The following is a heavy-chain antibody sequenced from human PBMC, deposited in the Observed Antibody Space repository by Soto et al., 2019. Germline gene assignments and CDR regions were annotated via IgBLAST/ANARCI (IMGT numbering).Heavy chain of an antibody. Sequence: SETLYLTCTVSGAALSSGGYFYTWVWQPPGRGLEWLGYIYYSGGTNYNPSLKSRVTISLDKSKSQFSLRLISVTAADTAVYYCTREQSDDNYFDPWGQGTLVTVSS. D-gene: IGHD6-19*01. V-gene: IGHV4-61*08. CDR2: IYYSGGT. J-gene: IGHJ5*02. CDR1: GAALSSGGYF. CDR3: TREQSDDNYFDP.